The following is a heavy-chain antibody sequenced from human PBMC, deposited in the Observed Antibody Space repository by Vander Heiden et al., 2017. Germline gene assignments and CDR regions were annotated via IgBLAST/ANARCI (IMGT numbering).Heavy chain of an antibody. CDR1: GGSFSGYY. Sequence: QVQLQQWGAGLLKPSETLSLTCAVYGGSFSGYYWSWIRQPPGKGLEWIGEINHSGSTNYNPSLKSRVTISVDTSKNQFSLKLSSVTAADTAVYYCARGGLRGFNLDYWGQGTLVTVSS. CDR2: INHSGST. V-gene: IGHV4-34*01. D-gene: IGHD3-10*01. CDR3: ARGGLRGFNLDY. J-gene: IGHJ4*02.